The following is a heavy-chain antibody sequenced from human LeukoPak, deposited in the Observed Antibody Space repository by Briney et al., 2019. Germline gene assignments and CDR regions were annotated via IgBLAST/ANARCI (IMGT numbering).Heavy chain of an antibody. Sequence: PTGGSLRLSCAASGFTFSSYEMNWARQAPGKGLEWVSYISSSGSTIYYADSVKGRFTISRDNAKNSLYLQMNSLRAEDTAVYYCARDPLLSGTDAFDIWGQGTMVTVSS. V-gene: IGHV3-48*03. CDR1: GFTFSSYE. CDR3: ARDPLLSGTDAFDI. D-gene: IGHD1-26*01. CDR2: ISSSGSTI. J-gene: IGHJ3*02.